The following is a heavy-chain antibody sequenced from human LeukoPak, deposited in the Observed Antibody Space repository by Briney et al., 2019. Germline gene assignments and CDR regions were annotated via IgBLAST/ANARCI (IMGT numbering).Heavy chain of an antibody. V-gene: IGHV4-39*01. CDR1: GGSISSSSYY. Sequence: SETLSLTCTVSGGSISSSSYYWGWIRQPPGKGLEWIGSIYYSGSTYYNPSLKSRVTISVDTSKNQFSLKLSSVTAADTAVYYCARHCDSSGWYCYFDYWGQGTLVTVSS. CDR3: ARHCDSSGWYCYFDY. CDR2: IYYSGST. J-gene: IGHJ4*02. D-gene: IGHD6-19*01.